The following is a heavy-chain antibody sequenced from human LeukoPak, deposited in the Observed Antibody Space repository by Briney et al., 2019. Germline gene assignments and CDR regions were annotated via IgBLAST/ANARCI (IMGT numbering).Heavy chain of an antibody. V-gene: IGHV1-18*01. CDR1: GYTFTIYG. Sequence: GASVKVSCKTSGYTFTIYGISWVRQAPGQALEWMGLISAYGNTNYAQNLQGRVTMTTDTSTSTAYMELRSLRSDDTAVYYCARGIIGYYFDYWGQGTLVTVSS. D-gene: IGHD2-15*01. J-gene: IGHJ4*02. CDR3: ARGIIGYYFDY. CDR2: ISAYGNT.